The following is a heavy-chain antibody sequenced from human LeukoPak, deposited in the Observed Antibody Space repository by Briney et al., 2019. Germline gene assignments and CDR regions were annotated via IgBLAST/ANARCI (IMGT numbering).Heavy chain of an antibody. D-gene: IGHD6-19*01. J-gene: IGHJ4*02. CDR1: GDSVSTDSAA. CDR2: TYYRSKWYN. CDR3: ARNKYISGWWYFDY. Sequence: SQTLSLTCAISGDSVSTDSAAWNWIRQSPSRGLEWLGRTYYRSKWYNDYAVSVKSRITINPDTSKNQFSLQLDPVTPEDTAMYYCARNKYISGWWYFDYWGQGTLVTVSS. V-gene: IGHV6-1*01.